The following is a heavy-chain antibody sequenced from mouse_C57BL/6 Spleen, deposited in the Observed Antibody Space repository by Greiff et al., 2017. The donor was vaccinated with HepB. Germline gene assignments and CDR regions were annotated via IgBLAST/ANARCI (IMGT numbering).Heavy chain of an antibody. CDR2: IYPGDGDT. CDR3: ARHNDYDAY. Sequence: QVQLKQSGPELVKPGASVKISCKASGYAFSSSWMNWVKQRPGKGLEWNGRIYPGDGDTNYNGKFKGKATLTADKSSSTAYMQLSSLTSEDSAVYFCARHNDYDAYWGQGTTLTVSS. V-gene: IGHV1-82*01. D-gene: IGHD2-4*01. J-gene: IGHJ2*01. CDR1: GYAFSSSW.